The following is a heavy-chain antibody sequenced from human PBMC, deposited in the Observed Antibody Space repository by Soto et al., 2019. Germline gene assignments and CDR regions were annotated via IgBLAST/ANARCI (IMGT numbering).Heavy chain of an antibody. CDR1: GFTFSSYA. J-gene: IGHJ6*02. Sequence: GSLRLSCAASGFTFSSYAMSWVRQAPGKGLEWVSAISGSGGSAYYADSVKGRFTISRDNSKNTLYLQMNSLRAEDTAVYYCAKDLRFLDPDYYYGMDVWGQGTTVTVSS. CDR3: AKDLRFLDPDYYYGMDV. D-gene: IGHD3-3*01. V-gene: IGHV3-23*01. CDR2: ISGSGGSA.